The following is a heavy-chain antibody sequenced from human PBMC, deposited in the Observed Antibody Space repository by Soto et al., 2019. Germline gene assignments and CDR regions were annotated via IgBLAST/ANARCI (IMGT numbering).Heavy chain of an antibody. CDR3: ARDRSSGYYPGSWFDP. CDR1: GFTFSSYG. J-gene: IGHJ5*02. D-gene: IGHD3-22*01. V-gene: IGHV3-33*01. CDR2: IWYDGSNK. Sequence: PGGSLRLSCAASGFTFSSYGMHWVRQAPGKGLEWVAVIWYDGSNKYYADSVKGRFTISRDNSKNTLYLQMNSLRAEDTAVYYCARDRSSGYYPGSWFDPWGQGTLVTVSS.